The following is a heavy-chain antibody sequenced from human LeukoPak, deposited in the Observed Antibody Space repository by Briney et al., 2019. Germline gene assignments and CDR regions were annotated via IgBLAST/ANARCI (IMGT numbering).Heavy chain of an antibody. D-gene: IGHD6-13*01. CDR2: ISSGCTTI. J-gene: IGHJ4*02. Sequence: TGGSLRLSCAASGFTFTDYYMSWIRQAPGKGLEWVSYISSGCTTIYYADSVKGRFTIPRDDTKNTVFLHMNNLRAEDTATYYCARDGSSGWYTYWGQGTLVTVYS. V-gene: IGHV3-11*01. CDR3: ARDGSSGWYTY. CDR1: GFTFTDYY.